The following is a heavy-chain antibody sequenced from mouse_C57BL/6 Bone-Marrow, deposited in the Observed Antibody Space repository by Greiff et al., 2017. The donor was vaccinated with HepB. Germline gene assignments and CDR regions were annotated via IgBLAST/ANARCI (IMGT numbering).Heavy chain of an antibody. D-gene: IGHD4-1*01. CDR1: GYTFTSYW. V-gene: IGHV1-55*01. CDR3: ALLTGNYYAMDY. Sequence: QVQLKQSGAELVKPGASVKMSCKASGYTFTSYWITWVKQRPGQGLEWIGDIYPGSGSTNYNEKFKSKATLTVDTSSSTAYMQLSSLTSEDSAVYYCALLTGNYYAMDYWGQGTSVTVSS. J-gene: IGHJ4*01. CDR2: IYPGSGST.